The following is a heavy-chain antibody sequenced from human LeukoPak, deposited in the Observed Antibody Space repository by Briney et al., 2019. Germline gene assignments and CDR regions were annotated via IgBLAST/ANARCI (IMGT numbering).Heavy chain of an antibody. V-gene: IGHV1-18*01. CDR3: AREGARRCSRGYFDY. J-gene: IGHJ4*02. D-gene: IGHD3-10*02. Sequence: ASVKVSCKASRYTFTSYVISWVRPAPGQGVGCMGWISGENGGTNYAQKLRGRVTMTTDTSTTTAYMETRRLRADDSPMCYSAREGARRCSRGYFDYWGQGNLVTVSS. CDR2: ISGENGGT. CDR1: RYTFTSYV.